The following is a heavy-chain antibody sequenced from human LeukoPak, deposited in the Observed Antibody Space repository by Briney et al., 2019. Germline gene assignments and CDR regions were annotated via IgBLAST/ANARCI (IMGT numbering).Heavy chain of an antibody. D-gene: IGHD3-9*01. CDR2: IYYSGST. V-gene: IGHV4-31*03. J-gene: IGHJ4*02. Sequence: PSETLSLTCTVSGGSISSGGYYWSWIRQHPGKGLEWTGYIYYSGSTYYNPSLKSRVTISVDTSKNQFSLKLSSVTAADTAVYYCARAWNDRRYYDILTGYLGGYFDYWGQGTLVTVSS. CDR1: GGSISSGGYY. CDR3: ARAWNDRRYYDILTGYLGGYFDY.